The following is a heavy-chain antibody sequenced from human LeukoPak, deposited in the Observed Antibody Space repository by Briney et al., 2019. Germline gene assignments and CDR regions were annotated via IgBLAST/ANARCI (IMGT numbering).Heavy chain of an antibody. D-gene: IGHD5-24*01. CDR3: ARDGVRDGLYFDR. V-gene: IGHV3-7*01. J-gene: IGHJ4*02. Sequence: GGTLRLSCAASGFTFSSYWMNWVRQAPGKGLEWVASINQDGSEKYYLDSVKGRFTISRDNAKNSLYLQMNSLRDEDTAVYSCARDGVRDGLYFDRWGQGTLVTVSS. CDR2: INQDGSEK. CDR1: GFTFSSYW.